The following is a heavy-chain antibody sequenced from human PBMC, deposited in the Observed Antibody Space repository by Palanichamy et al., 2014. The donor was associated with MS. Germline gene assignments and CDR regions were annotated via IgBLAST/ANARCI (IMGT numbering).Heavy chain of an antibody. J-gene: IGHJ4*02. V-gene: IGHV3-74*01. CDR3: ATVFDF. CDR2: IDDHGIGT. Sequence: EVQLVESGGGLVQPGGSLRLSCAVSGFTLSSNWMHWVRQVPGKGLVWVARIDDHGIGTSYADSVRGRFSISRDNAKNTVYLQMNSLRVEDTAVYYCATVFDFWGQGILVTVSS. CDR1: GFTLSSNW.